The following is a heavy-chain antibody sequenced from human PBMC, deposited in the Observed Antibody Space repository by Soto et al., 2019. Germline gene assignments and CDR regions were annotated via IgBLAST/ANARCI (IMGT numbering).Heavy chain of an antibody. D-gene: IGHD6-19*01. CDR3: AKGGRQWLVTSDFNY. Sequence: GGSLRLSCAASGFTFSDYAMHWVRQAPGKGLEWVAVVSHDGRNTHYADSMKGRFTISGDSSKNTVSLEMTSLRAEDTAVYYCAKGGRQWLVTSDFNYWGQGALVTVSS. J-gene: IGHJ4*02. CDR2: VSHDGRNT. V-gene: IGHV3-30*18. CDR1: GFTFSDYA.